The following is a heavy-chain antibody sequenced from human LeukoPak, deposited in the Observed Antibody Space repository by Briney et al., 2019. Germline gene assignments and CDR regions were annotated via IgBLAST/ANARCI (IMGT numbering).Heavy chain of an antibody. V-gene: IGHV3-23*01. CDR2: ISGSGGRT. CDR1: GFTFSSYA. J-gene: IGHJ4*02. CDR3: ATPPTVTRNY. Sequence: PGGSLRLSCAASGFTFSSYAMSWVRQAPGKGLEWVSSISGSGGRTHYTDSVKGRFTISRDNSKNTLYLQMNSPRAEDTAVYYCATPPTVTRNYWGQGTLVTVSS. D-gene: IGHD4-17*01.